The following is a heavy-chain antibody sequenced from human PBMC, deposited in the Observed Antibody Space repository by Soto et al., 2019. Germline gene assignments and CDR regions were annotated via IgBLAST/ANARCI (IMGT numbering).Heavy chain of an antibody. Sequence: QLQLQESGSGLVRPSQTLSLTCAVSGDSISRGDYSWNWIRQPPGKGLEWIGNIYQSGTTSYNPSLKSQITISLDKPENQFSLRLTSVTAADSAVYYCARLYQTSYYGMDVWSQGTTVTVSS. CDR3: ARLYQTSYYGMDV. CDR2: IYQSGTT. J-gene: IGHJ6*02. V-gene: IGHV4-30-2*01. CDR1: GDSISRGDYS. D-gene: IGHD2-2*02.